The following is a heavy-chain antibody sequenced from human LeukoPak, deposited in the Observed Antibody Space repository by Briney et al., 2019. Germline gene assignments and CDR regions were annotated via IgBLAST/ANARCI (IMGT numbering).Heavy chain of an antibody. CDR3: ARRGITVATPFDY. J-gene: IGHJ4*02. CDR1: GYSFTGYW. CDR2: IYPGDSDT. Sequence: RGESLKISCKGSGYSFTGYWIGWVRQMPGKGLEWMGIIYPGDSDTRYSPSFQGQVTISADKSISTAYLQWSSLKASDTAMYYCARRGITVATPFDYWGQGTLVTVSS. V-gene: IGHV5-51*01. D-gene: IGHD6-19*01.